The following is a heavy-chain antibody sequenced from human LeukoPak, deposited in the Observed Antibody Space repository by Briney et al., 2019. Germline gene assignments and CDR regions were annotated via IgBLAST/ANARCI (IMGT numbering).Heavy chain of an antibody. CDR2: ISGSGGST. D-gene: IGHD2-2*01. CDR1: GFTFSSYA. Sequence: GGSLRLSCAASGFTFSSYAMSWVRQAPGKGLEWVSAISGSGGSTYYADSVKSRFTISRDNSKNTLYLQMNSLRAEDTAVYYCAKSILPFTTSCSFDYWGQGTLVTVSS. J-gene: IGHJ4*02. CDR3: AKSILPFTTSCSFDY. V-gene: IGHV3-23*01.